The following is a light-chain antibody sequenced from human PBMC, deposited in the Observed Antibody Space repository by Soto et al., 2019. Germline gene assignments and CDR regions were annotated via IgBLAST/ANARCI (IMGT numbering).Light chain of an antibody. CDR3: QQRSNWPLT. V-gene: IGKV3-11*01. CDR2: DAS. CDR1: QSVSSY. Sequence: ETVLTQSPATLSLSPGERATLSCRASQSVSSYLAWYQQKPGQAPRLLIYDASNRATGIPARFSGSGSGTDFTLTISRLEPADFAVYYCQQRSNWPLTFGGGTKVDIK. J-gene: IGKJ4*01.